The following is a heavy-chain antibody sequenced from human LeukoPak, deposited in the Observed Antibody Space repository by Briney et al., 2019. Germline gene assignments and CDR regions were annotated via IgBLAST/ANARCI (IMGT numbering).Heavy chain of an antibody. CDR2: IYYTGST. CDR3: ARHWSGYTYAGKYYFYGMDV. CDR1: GGVISTYY. J-gene: IGHJ6*02. Sequence: SETLSLTCTVSGGVISTYYWSWIRQPPGKGLEWIGYIYYTGSTNYNPSLKSRVPISVDTSKNQISLKLSSVTATDTAVYYCARHWSGYTYAGKYYFYGMDVWGQGTTVTVSS. D-gene: IGHD5-18*01. V-gene: IGHV4-59*08.